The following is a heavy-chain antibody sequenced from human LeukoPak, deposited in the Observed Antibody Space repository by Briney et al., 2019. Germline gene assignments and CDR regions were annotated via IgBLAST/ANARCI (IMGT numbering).Heavy chain of an antibody. CDR3: AKDRQQLVVNYYYYMDV. CDR2: IQYDGSKK. Sequence: PGGSLRLSCAASGFTFSSYAMSWVRQAPGKGLEWVAFIQYDGSKKYYADSVKGRFTVSRDNSKKTLYLQMNSLRAEDTAVYYCAKDRQQLVVNYYYYMDVWGKGTTVTVSS. V-gene: IGHV3-30*02. CDR1: GFTFSSYA. J-gene: IGHJ6*03. D-gene: IGHD6-13*01.